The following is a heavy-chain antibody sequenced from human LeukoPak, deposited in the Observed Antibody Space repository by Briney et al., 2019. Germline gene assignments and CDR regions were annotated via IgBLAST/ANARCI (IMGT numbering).Heavy chain of an antibody. Sequence: GGSLRLSCAASGFTFSSYEMNWVRQAPGKGLEWVSYISSSGSTIYYADSVKGRFTISRDNAKNSLYLQMNSLRAEDTAVYYCARDPRGYDILTGYYIGGYWGYFDYWGQGTLVTVSS. J-gene: IGHJ4*02. CDR1: GFTFSSYE. V-gene: IGHV3-48*03. D-gene: IGHD3-9*01. CDR2: ISSSGSTI. CDR3: ARDPRGYDILTGYYIGGYWGYFDY.